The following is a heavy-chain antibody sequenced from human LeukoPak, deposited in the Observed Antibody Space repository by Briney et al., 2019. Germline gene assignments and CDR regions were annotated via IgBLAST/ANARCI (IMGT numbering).Heavy chain of an antibody. CDR1: NGSITSTSYY. Sequence: PSETLSLTCFFSNGSITSTSYYWAWIRQSPGKGLEWIGTTSSGGSAYYKTSLKSRVTISVDTSKTQLSLRLTSVTAADTAVYYCARQGGGDFVDSWGQGTLVSVS. V-gene: IGHV4-39*01. CDR2: TSSGGSA. J-gene: IGHJ4*02. CDR3: ARQGGGDFVDS. D-gene: IGHD4-17*01.